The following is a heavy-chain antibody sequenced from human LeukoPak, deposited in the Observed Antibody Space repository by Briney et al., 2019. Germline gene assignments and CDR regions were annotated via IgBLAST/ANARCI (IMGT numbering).Heavy chain of an antibody. CDR2: IRYDGSNK. D-gene: IGHD6-19*01. V-gene: IGHV3-30*02. Sequence: GGSLGLSCAASGFTFSSYGMHWVRQAPGKGLEWVAFIRYDGSNKYYADSVKGRFTISRDNSKNTLYLQMNSLRAEDTAVYYCAKAGGWPDRWYFQHWGQGTLVTVSS. J-gene: IGHJ1*01. CDR1: GFTFSSYG. CDR3: AKAGGWPDRWYFQH.